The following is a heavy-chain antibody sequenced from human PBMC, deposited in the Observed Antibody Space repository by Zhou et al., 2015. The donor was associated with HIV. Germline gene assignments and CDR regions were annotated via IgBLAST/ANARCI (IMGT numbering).Heavy chain of an antibody. Sequence: EVQLLESGGGLVQPGGSMRLSCVASGFTFRNSAMSWVRRASGEGLEWVTSISASGGSTYYADSVKGRFTISRDNSKNTLYLQMNSLRAEDTAVYYCARLAGSGSYVSDYWGQGTLVTVSS. CDR3: ARLAGSGSYVSDY. V-gene: IGHV3-23*01. CDR1: GFTFRNSA. CDR2: ISASGGST. J-gene: IGHJ4*02. D-gene: IGHD1-26*01.